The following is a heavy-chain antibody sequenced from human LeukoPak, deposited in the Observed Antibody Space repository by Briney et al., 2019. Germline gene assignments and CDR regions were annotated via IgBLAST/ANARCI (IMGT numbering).Heavy chain of an antibody. CDR1: GGSISSNSYY. Sequence: PSETLSLTCTVSGGSISSNSYYWGWIRQPPGKGLEWIGSIYYSGSTYYNPSLKSRVTISVDTSKNQFSLKLSSVTAADTAVYYCARTKRYSGSYYYYYYYMDVWGKGTTVTVSS. V-gene: IGHV4-39*07. D-gene: IGHD1-26*01. CDR3: ARTKRYSGSYYYYYYYMDV. J-gene: IGHJ6*03. CDR2: IYYSGST.